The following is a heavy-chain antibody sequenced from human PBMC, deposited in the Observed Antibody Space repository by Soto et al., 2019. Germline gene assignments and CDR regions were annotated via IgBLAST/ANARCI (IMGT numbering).Heavy chain of an antibody. CDR2: INAGNGNT. CDR1: GYTFTSYA. Sequence: GASVKVSCKASGYTFTSYAMHWVRQAPGQRLKWMGWINAGNGNTKYSQKFQGRVTITRDTSASTAYMELSSLRSEDTAVYYCASPTYYYDSSGYYYFDYWGQGTLVPVSS. J-gene: IGHJ4*02. D-gene: IGHD3-22*01. CDR3: ASPTYYYDSSGYYYFDY. V-gene: IGHV1-3*01.